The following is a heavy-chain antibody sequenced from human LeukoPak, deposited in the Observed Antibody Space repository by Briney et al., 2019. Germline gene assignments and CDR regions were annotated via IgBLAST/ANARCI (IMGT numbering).Heavy chain of an antibody. CDR2: IIPILGIA. Sequence: ASVKVSCKASGYTFTYRYLHWVRQAPGQGLEWMGRIIPILGIANYAQKFQGRVTITADKSTSTAYMELSSLRSEDTAVYYCAREGKSVVVTAISFWFDPWGQGTLVTVSS. CDR1: GYTFTYRY. J-gene: IGHJ5*02. D-gene: IGHD2-21*02. V-gene: IGHV1-69*04. CDR3: AREGKSVVVTAISFWFDP.